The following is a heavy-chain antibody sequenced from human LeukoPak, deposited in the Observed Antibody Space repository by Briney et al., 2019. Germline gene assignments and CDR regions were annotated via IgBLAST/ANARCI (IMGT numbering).Heavy chain of an antibody. J-gene: IGHJ4*02. Sequence: ASVKVSCKASGYTFTSYAMNWVRQAPGQGLEWMGWINTNTGNPTYAQGFTGRFVFSLDTSVSTAYLQISSLKAEDTAVYYCARVWDTWIQLWSYFDYWGQGTLVTVSS. CDR3: ARVWDTWIQLWSYFDY. CDR2: INTNTGNP. D-gene: IGHD5-18*01. V-gene: IGHV7-4-1*02. CDR1: GYTFTSYA.